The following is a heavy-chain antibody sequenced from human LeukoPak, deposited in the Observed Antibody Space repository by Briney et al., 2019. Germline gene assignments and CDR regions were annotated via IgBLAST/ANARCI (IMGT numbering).Heavy chain of an antibody. J-gene: IGHJ4*02. CDR1: GYTFTTYT. CDR3: ARGYGGYSGEGGIDY. CDR2: IHPSAGST. V-gene: IGHV1-46*01. Sequence: ASVKVSCKSSGYTFTTYTMHWVRQAPGQGLEWMGIIHPSAGSTSYSQKFQGRVTMTTDTSTSTVYMEVSSLRSEDTAVYYCARGYGGYSGEGGIDYWGQGTLVTVSS. D-gene: IGHD5-12*01.